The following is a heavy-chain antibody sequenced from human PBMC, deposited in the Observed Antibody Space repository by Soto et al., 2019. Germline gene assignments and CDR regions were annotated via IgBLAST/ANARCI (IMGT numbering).Heavy chain of an antibody. CDR3: AKVMYTWNDVAAFDS. D-gene: IGHD1-1*01. J-gene: IGHJ4*02. V-gene: IGHV3-23*01. Sequence: AHLSESGGGLQQPGGSLKLSCEASRFTLSNFAMSWVRQAPGKGLEWISTIGVTAGSTYYTDSVRGRFTISRDNSKNTLYLEMNSLRAEDPALYYCAKVMYTWNDVAAFDSWGQGTLVAVSS. CDR1: RFTLSNFA. CDR2: IGVTAGST.